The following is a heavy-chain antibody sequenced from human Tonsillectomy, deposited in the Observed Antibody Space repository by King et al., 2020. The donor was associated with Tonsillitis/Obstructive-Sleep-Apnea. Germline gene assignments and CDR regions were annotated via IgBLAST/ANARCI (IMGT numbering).Heavy chain of an antibody. J-gene: IGHJ6*03. Sequence: PLQESGPGLVKPSETLSLTCTVSGGSISSSNYYWGWIRQPPGKGLEWIGNIYYSGSTYYNPSLRSRVTISVDTSKNQFSLKLSSVTAADTAVFYCARQKWEQLHYYYMDVWGKGTTVTVSS. CDR2: IYYSGST. CDR1: GGSISSSNYY. V-gene: IGHV4-39*01. D-gene: IGHD1-26*01. CDR3: ARQKWEQLHYYYMDV.